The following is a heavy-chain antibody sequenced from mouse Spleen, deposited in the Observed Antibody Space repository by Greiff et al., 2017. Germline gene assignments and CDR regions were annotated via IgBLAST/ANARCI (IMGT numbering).Heavy chain of an antibody. Sequence: QVQLQQPGAELVRPGSSVKLSCKASGYTFTSYWMHWVKQRPIQGLEWIGNIDPSDSETHYNQKFKDKATLTVDKSSSTAYMQLSSLTSEDSAVYYCARGYDGSPYYYAMDYWGQGTLVTVSA. V-gene: IGHV1-52*01. CDR2: IDPSDSET. J-gene: IGHJ3*01. D-gene: IGHD1-1*02. CDR3: ARGYDGSPYYYAMDY. CDR1: GYTFTSYW.